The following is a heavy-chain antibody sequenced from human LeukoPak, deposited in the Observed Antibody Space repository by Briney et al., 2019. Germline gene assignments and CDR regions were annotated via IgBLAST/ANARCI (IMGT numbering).Heavy chain of an antibody. CDR2: ISYDGSNK. CDR3: ARPIRPYYYYYMDV. Sequence: QPGGSLRLSCAASGFTFSSYAMHWVRQAPGKGLEWVAVISYDGSNKYYADSVKGRFTISRDNSKNTLCLQMNSLRAEDTAVYYCARPIRPYYYYYMDVWGKGTTVTVSS. J-gene: IGHJ6*03. V-gene: IGHV3-30*04. CDR1: GFTFSSYA.